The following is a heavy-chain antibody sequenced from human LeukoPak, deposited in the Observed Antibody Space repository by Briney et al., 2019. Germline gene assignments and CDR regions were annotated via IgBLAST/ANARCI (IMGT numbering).Heavy chain of an antibody. CDR1: GFTFNNYA. CDR2: IMIGGDGK. J-gene: IGHJ4*02. CDR3: ARAGGSTVSHSDY. V-gene: IGHV3-23*01. D-gene: IGHD4-17*01. Sequence: GGSLRLSCAGSGFTFNNYAMSWVRRAPRKGLEWVSTIMIGGDGKHYADSVKGRFTISRDRSESTLYLQMNSLRAEDTAVYYCARAGGSTVSHSDYWGQGTLVTVSS.